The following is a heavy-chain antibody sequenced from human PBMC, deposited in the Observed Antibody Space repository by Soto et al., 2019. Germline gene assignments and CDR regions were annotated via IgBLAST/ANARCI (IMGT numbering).Heavy chain of an antibody. V-gene: IGHV4-39*01. D-gene: IGHD3-10*01. J-gene: IGHJ4*02. CDR2: IYYSGST. CDR3: ARHVEDYFGPLDC. Sequence: SETLSLTCTVSGGSISSSNSYCGWIRQPPGKGLEWIGTIYYSGSTYYNPSLKSRLTMSVDTSTNHFSLKLTSVTAADTAVYYCARHVEDYFGPLDCWGQGTLVTVS. CDR1: GGSISSSNSY.